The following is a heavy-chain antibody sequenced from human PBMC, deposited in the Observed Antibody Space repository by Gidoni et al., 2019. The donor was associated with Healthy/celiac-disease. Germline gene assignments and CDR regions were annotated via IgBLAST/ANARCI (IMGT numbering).Heavy chain of an antibody. CDR3: ASGAYSYGILFDY. D-gene: IGHD5-18*01. Sequence: QVQLQESGPGRVKPSETLSLTCTVSGGSISSYYWSWIRQPPGKGLEWIGYIYYSGSTNYNPSLKSRVTISVDTSKNQFSLKLSSVTAADTAVYYCASGAYSYGILFDYWGQGTLVTVSS. CDR2: IYYSGST. V-gene: IGHV4-59*01. J-gene: IGHJ4*02. CDR1: GGSISSYY.